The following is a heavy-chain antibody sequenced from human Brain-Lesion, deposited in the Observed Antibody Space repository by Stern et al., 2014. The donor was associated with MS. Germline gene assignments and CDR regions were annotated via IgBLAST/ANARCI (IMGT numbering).Heavy chain of an antibody. V-gene: IGHV4-31*03. Sequence: VQLVESGPGLVKPSQTLSLTCTVSGGSISSGGYYWSWIRQHPGKGLEWIGYIHYSGSTYYNSALKSRVPISRDTSKNQFSLNLSSVTAADTAVYYCARVGVYVQTGWFDPWGQGALVTVSS. CDR1: GGSISSGGYY. CDR2: IHYSGST. J-gene: IGHJ5*02. D-gene: IGHD2-8*01. CDR3: ARVGVYVQTGWFDP.